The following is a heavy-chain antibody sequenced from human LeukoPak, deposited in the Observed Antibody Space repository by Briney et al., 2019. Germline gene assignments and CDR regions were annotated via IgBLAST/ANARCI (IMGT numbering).Heavy chain of an antibody. J-gene: IGHJ4*02. CDR1: GFTVSSNY. CDR2: IKQDGSEK. V-gene: IGHV3-7*01. CDR3: ARGSGSYGY. D-gene: IGHD1-26*01. Sequence: PGGSLRLSCAASGFTVSSNYMSWVRQAPGKGLEWVANIKQDGSEKYYVDSVKGRFTISRDNAKNSLYLQMNSLRAEDTAVYYCARGSGSYGYWGQGTLVTVSS.